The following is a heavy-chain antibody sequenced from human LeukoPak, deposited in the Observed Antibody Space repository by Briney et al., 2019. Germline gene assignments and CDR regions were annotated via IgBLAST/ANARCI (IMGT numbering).Heavy chain of an antibody. Sequence: PGGSLRLSCAASGFRFSDFTMTRVRQAPGKGPEWVSAIGGRGGSTYYADSVGGRFTISRDNSKDMVYLQMNSLKVEDTATYYCGKEGGAWGQGTKVTVSS. V-gene: IGHV3-23*01. CDR1: GFRFSDFT. D-gene: IGHD3-16*01. J-gene: IGHJ5*02. CDR3: GKEGGA. CDR2: IGGRGGST.